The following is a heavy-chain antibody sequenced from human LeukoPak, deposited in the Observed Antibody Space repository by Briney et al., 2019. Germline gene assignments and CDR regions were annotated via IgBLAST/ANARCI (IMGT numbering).Heavy chain of an antibody. CDR2: IYYSGST. J-gene: IGHJ3*02. CDR1: GGSISSNY. D-gene: IGHD3-3*01. Sequence: SETLSLTCTVSGGSISSNYWSWIRQPPGKGLEWIGYIYYSGSTNYNPSLKSRVTMSVDTSKNQFSLKLSSVTAADTAVYYCALTIFGVVRDAFDIWGQGTMVTVSS. CDR3: ALTIFGVVRDAFDI. V-gene: IGHV4-59*08.